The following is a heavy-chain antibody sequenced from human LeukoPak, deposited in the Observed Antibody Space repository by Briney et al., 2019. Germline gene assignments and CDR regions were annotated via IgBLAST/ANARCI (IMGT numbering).Heavy chain of an antibody. D-gene: IGHD5-18*01. CDR2: IYYSGST. CDR1: GGSISSGGYY. Sequence: SEILSLTCTVSGGSISSGGYYWSWIRQHPGKGLEWIGYIYYSGSTYYNPSLKSRVTISVDTSKNQFSLKLSSVTAADTAVYYCARASVLGLDTAMPNDAFDIWGQGTMVTVSS. CDR3: ARASVLGLDTAMPNDAFDI. J-gene: IGHJ3*02. V-gene: IGHV4-31*03.